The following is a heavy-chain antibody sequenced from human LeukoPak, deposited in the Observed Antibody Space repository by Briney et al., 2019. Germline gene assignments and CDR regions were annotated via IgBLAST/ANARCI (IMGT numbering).Heavy chain of an antibody. CDR2: IHHSGST. J-gene: IGHJ4*02. CDR3: ARLPYCSSTTCYSPYYFDY. D-gene: IGHD2-2*01. Sequence: SETLSLTCGVSGFSISSGHYWGWIRQPPGEGLEWIGSIHHSGSTYYNPSLKSRVTISVDMSKNQFSLNLSSVTAADTAVYYCARLPYCSSTTCYSPYYFDYWGQGTLVTVSS. V-gene: IGHV4-38-2*01. CDR1: GFSISSGHY.